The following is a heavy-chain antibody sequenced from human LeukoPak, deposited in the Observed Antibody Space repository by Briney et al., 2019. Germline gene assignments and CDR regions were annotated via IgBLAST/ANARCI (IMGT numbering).Heavy chain of an antibody. Sequence: TSETLSLTCSVSGGSISSSSYYWGWIRQPPGKGLEWIGSIYYSGSTNYNPSLKSRVTISVDTSKNQFSLRLSSVTAADTAVYYCARERRGPTYFDYWGQGTLVTVSS. J-gene: IGHJ4*02. D-gene: IGHD3-10*01. CDR2: IYYSGST. CDR1: GGSISSSSYY. CDR3: ARERRGPTYFDY. V-gene: IGHV4-39*07.